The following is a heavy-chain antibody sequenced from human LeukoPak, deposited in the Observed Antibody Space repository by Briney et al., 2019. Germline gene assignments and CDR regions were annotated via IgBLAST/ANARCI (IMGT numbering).Heavy chain of an antibody. D-gene: IGHD3-9*01. CDR1: GDSVSSNNAA. V-gene: IGHV6-1*01. Sequence: SQTLSLTCAISGDSVSSNNAAWSRVRQSPSRGLEWLGRTYYRSKWYNDYAVSVNSRITINADTSKNQFSLQLNSVTPEDTAVYYCARGRYFDFFDPWGQGTLVTVSS. J-gene: IGHJ5*02. CDR3: ARGRYFDFFDP. CDR2: TYYRSKWYN.